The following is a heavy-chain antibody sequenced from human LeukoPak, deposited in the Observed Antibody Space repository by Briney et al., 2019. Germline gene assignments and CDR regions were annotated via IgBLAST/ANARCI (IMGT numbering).Heavy chain of an antibody. CDR1: GFTFSSYW. D-gene: IGHD2-2*01. CDR3: ARDDIVVVPAAIGKHAFDI. J-gene: IGHJ3*02. Sequence: PGGSLRLSCAASGFTFSSYWMHWVRQAPGKGLVWVSRINSDGSSTSYADSVKGRFTISRDNAKNTLYLQMNSLRAEDTAVYYCARDDIVVVPAAIGKHAFDIWGQGTMVTVSS. V-gene: IGHV3-74*01. CDR2: INSDGSST.